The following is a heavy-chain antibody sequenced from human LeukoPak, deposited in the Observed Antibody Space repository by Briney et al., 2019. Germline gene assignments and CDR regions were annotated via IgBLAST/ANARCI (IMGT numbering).Heavy chain of an antibody. CDR2: IYQSGSGSS. CDR1: GGSIISTNYY. CDR3: ASTLRFLPYRRFDY. Sequence: SETLSLTCSVSGGSIISTNYYWGWIRQPPGKGLEWIGSIYQSGSGSSYYNPSLKSRVTISGDTSKNHFFLRLSSVTAADTAVYYCASTLRFLPYRRFDYWGQGTLVTVSS. V-gene: IGHV4-39*02. J-gene: IGHJ4*02. D-gene: IGHD3-3*01.